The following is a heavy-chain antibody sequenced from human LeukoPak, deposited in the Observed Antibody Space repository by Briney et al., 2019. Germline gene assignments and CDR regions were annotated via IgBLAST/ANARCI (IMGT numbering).Heavy chain of an antibody. CDR3: ARGGGPITPRIVGATTGREYYFDY. CDR1: GGSFSGYY. D-gene: IGHD1-26*01. Sequence: SETLSLTCAVYGGSFSGYYWSWIRQPPGKGLEWIGEINHSGSANYNPSLKSRVTISVDTSKNQFSLKLSSVTAADTAVYYCARGGGPITPRIVGATTGREYYFDYWGQGTLVTVSS. J-gene: IGHJ4*02. CDR2: INHSGSA. V-gene: IGHV4-34*01.